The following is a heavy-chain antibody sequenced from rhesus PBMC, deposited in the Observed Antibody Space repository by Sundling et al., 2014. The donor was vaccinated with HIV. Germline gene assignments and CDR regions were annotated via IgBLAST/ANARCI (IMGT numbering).Heavy chain of an antibody. CDR3: TIGRESGGWNGPFDY. Sequence: QVQLQESGPGLVKPSETLSLTCAVSGDSISSHNWWSWIRQSPGKGLEWIGSIYGSSGSTEYNPSVKSRVTISKDTSKNQFSLKLSSVTAADTAVYYCTIGRESGGWNGPFDYWGQGVLVTVSS. CDR1: GDSISSHNW. D-gene: IGHD6-25*01. J-gene: IGHJ4*01. CDR2: IYGSSGST. V-gene: IGHV4-93*01.